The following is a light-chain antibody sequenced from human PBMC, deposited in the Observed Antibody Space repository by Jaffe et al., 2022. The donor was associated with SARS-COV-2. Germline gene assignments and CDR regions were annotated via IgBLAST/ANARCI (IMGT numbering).Light chain of an antibody. CDR2: HAS. V-gene: IGKV3-11*01. J-gene: IGKJ2*01. CDR3: QQRSNWPPGYT. CDR1: QSVSSY. Sequence: EIVLTQSPATLSLSPGERATLSCRASQSVSSYLAWYQQKPGQAPRLLIYHASNRATGIPARFSGSGSGTDFTLTISSLEPEDFAVYHCQQRSNWPPGYTFGQGTKVEIK.